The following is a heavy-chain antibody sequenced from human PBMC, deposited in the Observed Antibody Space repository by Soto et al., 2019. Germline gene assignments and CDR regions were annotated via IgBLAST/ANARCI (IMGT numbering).Heavy chain of an antibody. V-gene: IGHV4-4*07. D-gene: IGHD6-6*01. Sequence: PSETLSLTXTVSGGSISSYYWSWIRQPAGKGLEWIGRIYTSGSTNYNPSLKSRVTTSVDTSKNQFSLKLSSVTAADTAVYYCARVRIAARTGAYGMDVWGQGTTVTVSS. CDR2: IYTSGST. CDR1: GGSISSYY. CDR3: ARVRIAARTGAYGMDV. J-gene: IGHJ6*02.